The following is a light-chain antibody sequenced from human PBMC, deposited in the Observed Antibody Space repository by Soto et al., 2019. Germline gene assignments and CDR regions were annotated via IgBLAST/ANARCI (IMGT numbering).Light chain of an antibody. V-gene: IGLV1-44*01. CDR3: AAWDESLNGVV. J-gene: IGLJ2*01. CDR1: SSDIGSYT. CDR2: SNT. Sequence: QSVLTQPPSASGSPGQTITISCSGASSDIGSYTVNWYQQHPGRTPRILIYSNTHRPSGVPDRLSCSKSCTSASLAISGLQSVDEGDYYCAAWDESLNGVVFGGGTQLTVL.